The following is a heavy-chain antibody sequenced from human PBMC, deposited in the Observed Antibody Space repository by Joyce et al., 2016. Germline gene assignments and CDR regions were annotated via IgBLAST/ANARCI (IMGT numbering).Heavy chain of an antibody. J-gene: IGHJ4*02. CDR3: ARVAAVAGSGRH. V-gene: IGHV1-18*04. Sequence: QVQLVQSGGEVKKPGASVKVSCKSSGYTFTNYGISWVRQAPGQGLEWVGGISAYSGNTDYAPKCRGRVTMTTDTYTSTAYMELRSLKFDDTAVYYCARVAAVAGSGRHWGQGTLVTVSS. CDR2: ISAYSGNT. D-gene: IGHD6-19*01. CDR1: GYTFTNYG.